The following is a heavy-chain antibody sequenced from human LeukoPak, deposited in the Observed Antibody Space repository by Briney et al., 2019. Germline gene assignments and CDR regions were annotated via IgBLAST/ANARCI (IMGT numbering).Heavy chain of an antibody. V-gene: IGHV5-51*01. CDR2: IYPGDSDT. D-gene: IGHD5-18*01. CDR1: GYTFTSYW. J-gene: IGHJ4*02. CDR3: ARLGTAIIARYFDF. Sequence: GGSLKISCKGSGYTFTSYWIGWVRQMPGEDLEWMGTIYPGDSDTRYSPSFQGQVTISADKSINTAYLQWSSLKASDTAIYYCARLGTAIIARYFDFWGQGSLVTVSS.